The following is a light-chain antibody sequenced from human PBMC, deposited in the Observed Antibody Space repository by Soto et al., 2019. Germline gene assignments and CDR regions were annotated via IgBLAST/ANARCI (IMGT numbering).Light chain of an antibody. CDR2: YAS. CDR3: QQYDKWPHT. J-gene: IGKJ2*01. CDR1: QNLSRN. V-gene: IGKV3-15*01. Sequence: EMVMTQSPATLSVSPGERATLSCRASQNLSRNLAWYQQQPGQAPRLLIFYASTRATGIPARFSGSGSGTDFTITSSSLQSEDFAVYYCQQYDKWPHTFGQGTKLEIK.